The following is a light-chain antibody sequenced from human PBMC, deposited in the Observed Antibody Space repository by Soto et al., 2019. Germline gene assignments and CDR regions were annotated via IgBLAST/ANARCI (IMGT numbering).Light chain of an antibody. Sequence: QSALTQPASVSGSPGQSITISCTGTSSDVGAYNYVSWYQHHPGKVPKLLIYEVTKRPSGISSRFSGSKSGNTASLTISGLQAEDEADYYCASYTSSSTSVIFGRGTKVTVL. CDR1: SSDVGAYNY. J-gene: IGLJ2*01. CDR2: EVT. V-gene: IGLV2-14*01. CDR3: ASYTSSSTSVI.